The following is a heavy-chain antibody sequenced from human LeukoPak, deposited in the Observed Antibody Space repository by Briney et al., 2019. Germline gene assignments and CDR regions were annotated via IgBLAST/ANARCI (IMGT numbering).Heavy chain of an antibody. V-gene: IGHV3-11*03. CDR3: ARKLGGTQCGGDCFFDH. Sequence: GRSLTLSCEASGFMLNVYYMSWFRLAPGKGLEWIGYISPTGSYTTYADSVRGRFTISRDNAKNLLFLQMNDLRTEDTAVYYCARKLGGTQCGGDCFFDHWGQGTLVTVSS. CDR2: ISPTGSYT. J-gene: IGHJ4*02. D-gene: IGHD2-21*02. CDR1: GFMLNVYY.